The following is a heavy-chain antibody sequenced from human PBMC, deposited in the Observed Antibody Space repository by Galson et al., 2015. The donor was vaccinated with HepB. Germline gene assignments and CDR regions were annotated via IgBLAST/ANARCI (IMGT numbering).Heavy chain of an antibody. Sequence: SLRLSCAASGVTIPSYSMNWVRKAPGKGLEWLAYISAGSTTVYYAASVRGRFTISRDNAKNFLYLHMNSLRGEDTAVYYCARNPASYDYFNMDVWGHGTTVPVSS. V-gene: IGHV3-48*01. CDR3: ARNPASYDYFNMDV. CDR1: GVTIPSYS. CDR2: ISAGSTTV. J-gene: IGHJ6*02.